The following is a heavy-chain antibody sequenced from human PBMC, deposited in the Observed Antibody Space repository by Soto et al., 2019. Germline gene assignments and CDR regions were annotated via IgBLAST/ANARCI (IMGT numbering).Heavy chain of an antibody. CDR1: GGSISSYY. CDR3: ARFPFGDYYYGMDV. Sequence: SETLSLTXTVSGGSISSYYWSWIRQPPGKGLEWIGYIYYSGSTNYNPSLKSRVTISVDTSKNQFSLKLSSVTAADTAVYYCARFPFGDYYYGMDVWGQGTTVTVSS. J-gene: IGHJ6*02. V-gene: IGHV4-59*01. CDR2: IYYSGST. D-gene: IGHD3-10*01.